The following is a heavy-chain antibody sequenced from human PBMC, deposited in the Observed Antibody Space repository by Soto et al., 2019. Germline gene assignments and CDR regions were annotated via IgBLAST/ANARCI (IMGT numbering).Heavy chain of an antibody. CDR2: IYHSGSP. CDR3: ARRVPAAPNWFDP. Sequence: QVQLQESGPGRVKPSGTLSLPCAVSGGSISSGTWWSWVRQPPGRGLEWIGEIYHSGSPNYNPSLKSRVTMSVDKSKNLFSLRLSSVTAADSALYYCARRVPAAPNWFDPWGQGTLVTVSS. J-gene: IGHJ5*02. CDR1: GGSISSGTW. D-gene: IGHD2-2*01. V-gene: IGHV4-4*02.